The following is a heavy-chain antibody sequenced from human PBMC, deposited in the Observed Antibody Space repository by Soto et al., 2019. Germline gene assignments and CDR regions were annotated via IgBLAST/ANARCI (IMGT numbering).Heavy chain of an antibody. D-gene: IGHD6-19*01. J-gene: IGHJ5*02. CDR3: ARDVSDGSGWFDP. CDR1: GGSISSYY. CDR2: IYYSGST. V-gene: IGHV4-59*01. Sequence: QVQLQESGPGLVKPSETLSLTCTVSGGSISSYYWSWIRQPPGKGLEWIGYIYYSGSTNYNPSLNSRFTISVDTSKNQFSLKLSSVTAADTAVYYCARDVSDGSGWFDPWGQGTLVTVSS.